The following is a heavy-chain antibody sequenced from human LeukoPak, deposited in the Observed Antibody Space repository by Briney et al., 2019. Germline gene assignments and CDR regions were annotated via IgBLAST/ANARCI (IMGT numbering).Heavy chain of an antibody. J-gene: IGHJ4*02. V-gene: IGHV3-30*18. CDR3: AKDRSYSWVLDY. D-gene: IGHD2-2*01. CDR2: ISYDGSNK. CDR1: GFTFSSSN. Sequence: GRSLRLSCAASGFTFSSSNMHWVRQAPGKGLEWVAVISYDGSNKYYADSVKGRFTISRDNSKNTVYLQMNSLRAEDTAVYYCAKDRSYSWVLDYWGQGTLVTVSS.